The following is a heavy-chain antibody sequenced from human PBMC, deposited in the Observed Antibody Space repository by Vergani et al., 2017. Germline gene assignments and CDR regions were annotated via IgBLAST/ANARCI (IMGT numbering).Heavy chain of an antibody. V-gene: IGHV4-59*01. J-gene: IGHJ1*01. CDR1: GGSISSYY. Sequence: QVQLQESGPGLVKPSETLSLTCTVSGGSISSYYWSWIRQPPGKGLEWIGYIYYSGSTNYNPSLKSRVTISVDTSKNQFSLNLSSVTAADTAVYYCARGSYSSSWYAAEYFQHWGQGTLVTVSS. CDR3: ARGSYSSSWYAAEYFQH. CDR2: IYYSGST. D-gene: IGHD6-13*01.